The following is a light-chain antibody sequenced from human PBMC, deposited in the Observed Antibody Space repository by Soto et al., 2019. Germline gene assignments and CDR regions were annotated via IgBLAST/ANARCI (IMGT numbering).Light chain of an antibody. V-gene: IGKV1-5*01. CDR3: QQYTSSS. CDR2: HAS. J-gene: IGKJ1*01. CDR1: QSISNC. Sequence: DIQMTQSPSTLPASVGDRVTITCRASQSISNCLAWYQQKPGTAPKLLIYHASTLESGVPSRFSGSGSGTEFTLTISSLQPDDFATYYCQQYTSSSFGQGTKVDIK.